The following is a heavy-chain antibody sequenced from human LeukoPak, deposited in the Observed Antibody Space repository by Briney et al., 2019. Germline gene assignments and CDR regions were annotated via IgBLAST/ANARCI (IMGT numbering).Heavy chain of an antibody. Sequence: ASVKVSGKASGYTFTGYYMHWVRQAPGQGLEWMGWINPNSGGTNYAQKFQGRVTMTRDTSISTAYMELSWLRSDDTAVYYCAREDYHDSSGYYKNKEYFQHWGQGTLVTVSS. CDR2: INPNSGGT. CDR1: GYTFTGYY. J-gene: IGHJ1*01. D-gene: IGHD3-22*01. CDR3: AREDYHDSSGYYKNKEYFQH. V-gene: IGHV1-2*02.